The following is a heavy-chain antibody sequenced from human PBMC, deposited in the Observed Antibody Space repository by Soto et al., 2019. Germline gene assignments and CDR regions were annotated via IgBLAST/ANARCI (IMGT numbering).Heavy chain of an antibody. V-gene: IGHV4-39*01. Sequence: LETLSLTCTVSGGSISSSSYYWGWIRQPPGKGLEWIGSIYYSGSTYYNPSLKSRVTISVDTSKNQFSLKLSSVTAADTAVYYCARRNYDFWSGNFDYWGQGTLVTISS. CDR2: IYYSGST. D-gene: IGHD3-3*01. J-gene: IGHJ4*02. CDR1: GGSISSSSYY. CDR3: ARRNYDFWSGNFDY.